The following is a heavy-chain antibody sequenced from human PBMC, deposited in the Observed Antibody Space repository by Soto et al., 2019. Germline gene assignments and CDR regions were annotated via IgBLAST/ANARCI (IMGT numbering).Heavy chain of an antibody. CDR3: ARDSADYGDDDLGDGMDV. Sequence: QVQLVESGGGVVQPGRSLRLYCAASGFSFSTFGMHWVRQAPGKGLEWVAVIWYDGSNKYYADSVKGRFPMARDNSKNTLPLQLSSRRAEDTAVYFCARDSADYGDDDLGDGMDVWGQGTTVIVCS. D-gene: IGHD4-17*01. V-gene: IGHV3-33*01. CDR1: GFSFSTFG. J-gene: IGHJ6*02. CDR2: IWYDGSNK.